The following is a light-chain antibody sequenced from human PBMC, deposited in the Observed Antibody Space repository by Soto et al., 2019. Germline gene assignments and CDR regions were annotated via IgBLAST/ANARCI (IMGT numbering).Light chain of an antibody. CDR2: GAS. V-gene: IGKV3-15*01. CDR3: QQYNIWPWT. CDR1: QSLRTN. Sequence: EMVLTQSPGTLSLSLGERATLSCRASQSLRTNSLAWYQQKPGQAPRLLIIGASDRVTGIPARFSGSGSGTEFTLSISSLQSDDFAVYYCQQYNIWPWTFGQGTKVDIK. J-gene: IGKJ1*01.